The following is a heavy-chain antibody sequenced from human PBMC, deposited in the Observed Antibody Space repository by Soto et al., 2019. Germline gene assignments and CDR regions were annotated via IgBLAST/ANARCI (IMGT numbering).Heavy chain of an antibody. Sequence: GGSLRLSCAASGFTFNTYWMNWVRQTPEKGLEWVANINPDGSAKYYVDSVKGRFTISRDNAKNSLYLQMNSLRAEDTAVYYCSAATAWWGQGALVTVS. D-gene: IGHD2-15*01. CDR2: INPDGSAK. J-gene: IGHJ4*02. CDR1: GFTFNTYW. CDR3: SAATAW. V-gene: IGHV3-7*01.